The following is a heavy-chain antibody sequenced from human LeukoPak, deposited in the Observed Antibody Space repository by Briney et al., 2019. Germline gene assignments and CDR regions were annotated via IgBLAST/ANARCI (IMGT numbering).Heavy chain of an antibody. Sequence: PSETLSLTCTVSGGSISSGSYYWSWIRQPAGKGLEWIGRIYTSGSTNYNPSLKSRVTISVDTSKNQFSLKLSSVTAADTAVYYCARDAVRADYFDYWGQGTLVTVSS. J-gene: IGHJ4*02. CDR3: ARDAVRADYFDY. CDR1: GGSISSGSYY. D-gene: IGHD3-10*01. V-gene: IGHV4-61*02. CDR2: IYTSGST.